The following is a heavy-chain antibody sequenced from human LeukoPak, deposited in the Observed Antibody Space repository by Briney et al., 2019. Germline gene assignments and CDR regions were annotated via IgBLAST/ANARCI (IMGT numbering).Heavy chain of an antibody. CDR2: ISVRSSTI. J-gene: IGHJ3*02. CDR1: GFFFSSYS. V-gene: IGHV3-48*01. CDR3: ARDKDYAFDI. Sequence: GGSLRLSCADSGFFFSSYSMNWVRQAPGKGLEWVSHISVRSSTIDYADSVKGRFTISRDNARNSLYLQMNSLRAEDTAVYYCARDKDYAFDIWGQGTMVTVSS.